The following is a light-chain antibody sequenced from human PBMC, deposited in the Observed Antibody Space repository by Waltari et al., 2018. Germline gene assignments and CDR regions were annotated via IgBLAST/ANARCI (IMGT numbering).Light chain of an antibody. Sequence: QSALTQPASVSGSPGQSITISCTGSSSDIGTYDWVSWYQQHPGEAPKRMIYDVRQRPSGVSDRFSGSKSGNTASLTVSGLQAEDEADYYCSTYLRSSAPVVFGGGTKLTVL. CDR1: SSDIGTYDW. V-gene: IGLV2-14*03. J-gene: IGLJ2*01. CDR2: DVR. CDR3: STYLRSSAPVV.